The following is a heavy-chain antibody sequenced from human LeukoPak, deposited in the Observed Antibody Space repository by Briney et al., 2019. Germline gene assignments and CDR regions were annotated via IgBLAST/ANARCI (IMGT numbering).Heavy chain of an antibody. CDR3: LTRSLVAVTGNYYMDV. Sequence: GGSLRLSCAASGFTFSNSAMSWVRQAPGKGLEWVSTLSDSATYTYYADSVKGRFTISRDYSKNTLYLQMNSLRAEDTAVYYCLTRSLVAVTGNYYMDVWGKGTTVTVSS. V-gene: IGHV3-23*01. J-gene: IGHJ6*03. D-gene: IGHD6-19*01. CDR1: GFTFSNSA. CDR2: LSDSATYT.